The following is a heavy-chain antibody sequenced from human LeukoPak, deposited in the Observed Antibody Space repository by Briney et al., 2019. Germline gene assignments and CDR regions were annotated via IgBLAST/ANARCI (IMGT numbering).Heavy chain of an antibody. V-gene: IGHV1-18*01. CDR2: ISAYNGNA. D-gene: IGHD3-22*01. J-gene: IGHJ4*02. CDR1: GYTFTSYG. Sequence: ASVKVSCKASGYTFTSYGISWVRQAPGQGLEWMGWISAYNGNANYAQKLQGRVTMTTDTSTSTAYIELRSPRSDDTAVYYCARDFYDSSGPLTVNRGDYWGQGTLVTVSS. CDR3: ARDFYDSSGPLTVNRGDY.